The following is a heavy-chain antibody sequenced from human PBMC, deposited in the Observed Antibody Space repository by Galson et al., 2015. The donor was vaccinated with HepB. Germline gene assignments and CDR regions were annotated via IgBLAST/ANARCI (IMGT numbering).Heavy chain of an antibody. CDR1: GFTFSGYE. Sequence: SLRLSCAASGFTFSGYEMNWVRQAPGKGLEWVSYISSSGSTIYYADSVKGRFTISRDNAKNSLYLQMNSLRAEGTAVYYCASQIPGGWYSHWGQGTLVTVSS. D-gene: IGHD6-19*01. CDR2: ISSSGSTI. V-gene: IGHV3-48*03. J-gene: IGHJ4*02. CDR3: ASQIPGGWYSH.